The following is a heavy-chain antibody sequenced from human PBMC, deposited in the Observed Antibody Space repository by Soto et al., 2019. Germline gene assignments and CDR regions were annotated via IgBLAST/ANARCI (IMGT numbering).Heavy chain of an antibody. Sequence: GGSLRLSCAASGFTFSSYGMHWVRQAPGKGLEWVAVIWYDGSNKYYADSVKGRFTISRDNSKNTMYLQMNSLRAEETAVYYCPRTSGYRTNYYYGMDVCGQGTTVTVSS. D-gene: IGHD3-9*01. CDR3: PRTSGYRTNYYYGMDV. V-gene: IGHV3-33*01. J-gene: IGHJ6*02. CDR1: GFTFSSYG. CDR2: IWYDGSNK.